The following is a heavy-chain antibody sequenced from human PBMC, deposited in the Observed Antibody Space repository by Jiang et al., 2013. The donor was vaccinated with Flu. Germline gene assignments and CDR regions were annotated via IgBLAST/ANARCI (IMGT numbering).Heavy chain of an antibody. CDR3: ARAYLYYFDY. CDR1: GDSISSYY. J-gene: IGHJ4*02. CDR2: SFHGST. Sequence: GLVKPSETLSLTCTVSGDSISSYYWNWIRQPPRKGLEWIGISFHGSTNXNPSLKSRVTISVDTSKNQFSLKLSSVTAADTAVYYCARAYLYYFDYWGQGTLVTVSS. D-gene: IGHD2/OR15-2a*01. V-gene: IGHV4-59*08.